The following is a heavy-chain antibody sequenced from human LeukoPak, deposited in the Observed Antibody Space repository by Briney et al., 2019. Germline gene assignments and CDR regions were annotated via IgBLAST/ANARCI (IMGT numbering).Heavy chain of an antibody. V-gene: IGHV3-30-3*01. CDR3: ARDGGVGAYGY. CDR1: GFTFSSYA. Sequence: GGSLRLSCAASGFTFSSYAMHWVRQAPGEGLERVAAISYDGSNKYYADSVKGRFTISRDNSKNTLYLQMNSLRAEDTAVYYCARDGGVGAYGYWGQGTLVTVSS. D-gene: IGHD1-26*01. J-gene: IGHJ4*02. CDR2: ISYDGSNK.